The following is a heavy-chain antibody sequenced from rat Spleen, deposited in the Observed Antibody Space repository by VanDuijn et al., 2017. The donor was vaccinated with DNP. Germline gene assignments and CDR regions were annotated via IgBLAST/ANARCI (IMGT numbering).Heavy chain of an antibody. CDR3: ARGDILRSFDY. Sequence: EVQLQESGPGLVEPSQSLSLTCSVTGYSITSCCRWTWIRKFPGHKLEWMGYINSAGSTNYNPSLKGRISLTSDTSKNQFFLQVNSVTTEDTATYYCARGDILRSFDYWGQGVMVTVSS. J-gene: IGHJ2*01. CDR2: INSAGST. CDR1: GYSITSCCR. D-gene: IGHD1-6*01. V-gene: IGHV3-3*01.